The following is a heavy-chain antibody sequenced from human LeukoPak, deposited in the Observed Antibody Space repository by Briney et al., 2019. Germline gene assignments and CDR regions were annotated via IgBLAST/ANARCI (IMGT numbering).Heavy chain of an antibody. V-gene: IGHV1-2*02. CDR2: INPNSGGT. CDR1: GYTFTGYY. J-gene: IGHJ5*02. Sequence: GASVKVSCKASGYTFTGYYMHWVRQAPGQGLEWMGWINPNSGGTNCAQKFQGRVTMTRDTSISTAYMELSRLRSDDTAVYYCAREDSSSWYVWFDPWGQGTLVTVSS. CDR3: AREDSSSWYVWFDP. D-gene: IGHD6-13*01.